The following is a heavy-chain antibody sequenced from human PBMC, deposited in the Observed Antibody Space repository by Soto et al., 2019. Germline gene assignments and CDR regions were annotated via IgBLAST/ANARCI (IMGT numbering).Heavy chain of an antibody. D-gene: IGHD3-3*01. CDR3: ARDRDPARFLEWSYGMDV. CDR1: GFTFSSYW. CDR2: INSDGSST. J-gene: IGHJ6*02. V-gene: IGHV3-74*01. Sequence: GSLRLSCAASGFTFSSYWMHWVRQAPGKGLVWVSRINSDGSSTSYADSVKGRFTISRDNAKNTLYLEMNRLRAEDTAVYYCARDRDPARFLEWSYGMDVWGQGTTVTVSS.